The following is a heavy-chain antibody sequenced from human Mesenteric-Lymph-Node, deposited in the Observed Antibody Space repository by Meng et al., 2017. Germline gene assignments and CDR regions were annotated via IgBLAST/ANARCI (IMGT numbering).Heavy chain of an antibody. J-gene: IGHJ2*01. D-gene: IGHD3-10*01. CDR1: GVSISSGGYY. CDR2: IYYSGST. CDR3: ARVYYYGSGDCYFDL. Sequence: QAQLQEAGPCPVNPYQTLSLTCTVSGVSISSGGYYWSGIRQHPGKGLEWIGYIYYSGSTNYNPSLKSRVTISVDTSKNQFSLKLSSVTAADTAVYYCARVYYYGSGDCYFDLWGRGTLVTVSS. V-gene: IGHV4-31*03.